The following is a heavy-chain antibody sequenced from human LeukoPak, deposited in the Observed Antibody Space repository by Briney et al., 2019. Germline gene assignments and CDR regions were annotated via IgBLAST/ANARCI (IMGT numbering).Heavy chain of an antibody. D-gene: IGHD3-10*01. J-gene: IGHJ4*02. CDR3: TRGGEEPFDY. CDR1: GFTFTRFW. Sequence: PGGSLRLSCAGSGFTFTRFWMHWVRQPPGKGLVWVSRINVEGTTTTHADSVEGRFTISRDENTLYLQMNHLRVDDTAVYYCTRGGEEPFDYWGQGTLVTVSS. CDR2: INVEGTTT. V-gene: IGHV3-74*01.